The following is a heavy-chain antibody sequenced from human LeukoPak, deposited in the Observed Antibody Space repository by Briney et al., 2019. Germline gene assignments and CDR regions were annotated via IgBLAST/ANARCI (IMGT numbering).Heavy chain of an antibody. CDR1: GFTFDDYA. CDR3: AKDIEYSSGLGY. J-gene: IGHJ4*02. D-gene: IGHD6-19*01. V-gene: IGHV3-9*01. Sequence: GRSLRLSCAASGFTFDDYAMHWVRQAPGKGLEWVSGISWNSGSIGYADPVKGRFTISRDNAKNSLYLQMNSLRAEDTALYYCAKDIEYSSGLGYWGQGTLVTVSS. CDR2: ISWNSGSI.